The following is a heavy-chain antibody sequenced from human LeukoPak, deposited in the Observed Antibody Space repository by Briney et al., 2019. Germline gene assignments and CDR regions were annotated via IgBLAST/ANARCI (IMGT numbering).Heavy chain of an antibody. J-gene: IGHJ6*02. Sequence: SVKVSCKASGGTFSSYAISWVRQAPGQGLEWMGTIIPILGIANYAQKFQGRVTITADKSTSTAYMELSSLRSEDTAVYYCAGGGSGSYYNPLYYYYYGMDVWGQGTTVTVSS. CDR1: GGTFSSYA. CDR2: IIPILGIA. V-gene: IGHV1-69*04. D-gene: IGHD3-10*01. CDR3: AGGGSGSYYNPLYYYYYGMDV.